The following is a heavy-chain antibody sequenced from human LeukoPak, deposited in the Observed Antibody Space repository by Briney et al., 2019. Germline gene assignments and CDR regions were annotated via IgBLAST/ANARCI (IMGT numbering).Heavy chain of an antibody. CDR2: INGDGSST. J-gene: IGHJ5*02. V-gene: IGHV3-74*01. D-gene: IGHD2-21*02. Sequence: GGPLRLSCAASGFTFSSYWMHWVRQAPGKGLVWVSRINGDGSSTNYADSVKGRFTISRDNAKNTLYLQMNSLRVDDTAVYYCARGPSSGVTDAWGQGTLVTVSS. CDR1: GFTFSSYW. CDR3: ARGPSSGVTDA.